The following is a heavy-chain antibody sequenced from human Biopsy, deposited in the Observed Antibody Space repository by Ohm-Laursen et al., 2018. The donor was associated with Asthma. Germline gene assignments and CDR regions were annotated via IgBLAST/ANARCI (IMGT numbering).Heavy chain of an antibody. V-gene: IGHV4-59*01. CDR2: VYWTGST. J-gene: IGHJ4*02. CDR1: GVSNSSFY. D-gene: IGHD6-19*01. Sequence: SVTLSLTCSVYGVSNSSFYWSRLRPSPEMGREWMGNVYWTGSTNYNPSVKSRVTMSVDTSKNRMFLELTSVTAADTAFYYCVRAVRNEQWLAPFDYWGQGKPVTVSS. CDR3: VRAVRNEQWLAPFDY.